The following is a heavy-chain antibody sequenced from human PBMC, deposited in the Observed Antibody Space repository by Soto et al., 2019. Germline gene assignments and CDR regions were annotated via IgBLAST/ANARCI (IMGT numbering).Heavy chain of an antibody. J-gene: IGHJ4*02. CDR1: EFIFNKYA. CDR2: ISSDGGST. CDR3: ARGLPLDY. V-gene: IGHV3-64*01. Sequence: EVQLVESGGGVVQPGGSLRLSCAASEFIFNKYAMHWVRQAPGKGLEYVSSISSDGGSTYYANSVKDRFTISRDNSKNTLYLQMGSLRAEDMAVYVCARGLPLDYWGQGPLVTVSS.